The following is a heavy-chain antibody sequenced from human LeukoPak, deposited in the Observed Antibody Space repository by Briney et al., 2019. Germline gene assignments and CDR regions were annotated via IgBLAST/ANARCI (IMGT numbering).Heavy chain of an antibody. CDR2: ISAYNGNT. D-gene: IGHD3-3*01. CDR3: ARDRPLVLRFLDRPSRFDP. CDR1: GYTFTSYG. Sequence: GASVTVSCTASGYTFTSYGISWVRQAPGQGLEWMGWISAYNGNTNYAQKLQGRVTMTTDTSTSTAYMELRSLRSDDTAVYYCARDRPLVLRFLDRPSRFDPWAREPWSPSPQ. V-gene: IGHV1-18*01. J-gene: IGHJ5*02.